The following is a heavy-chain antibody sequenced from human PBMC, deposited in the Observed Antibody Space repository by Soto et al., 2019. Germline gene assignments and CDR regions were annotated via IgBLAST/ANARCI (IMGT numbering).Heavy chain of an antibody. V-gene: IGHV2-5*02. Sequence: QITLKESGPMLVKPTQTLTLTCTYSGFSLTASGLGVGWIRQPPGKALQWLAFIYWDGDQRSSPSLRSRLTITQDASKSQIVLTMTNMDPVDTATYFCALTGRWIRPNDYFDYWGQGTLVTVSS. CDR1: GFSLTASGLG. D-gene: IGHD5-18*01. J-gene: IGHJ4*02. CDR2: IYWDGDQ. CDR3: ALTGRWIRPNDYFDY.